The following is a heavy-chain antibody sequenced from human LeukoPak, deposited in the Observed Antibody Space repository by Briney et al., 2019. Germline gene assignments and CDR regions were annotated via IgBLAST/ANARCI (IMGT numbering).Heavy chain of an antibody. CDR3: AKELTAAYCGGDCSKSFDY. J-gene: IGHJ4*02. D-gene: IGHD2-21*02. CDR1: GFTFSSYG. CDR2: ISYDGSNK. V-gene: IGHV3-30*18. Sequence: GGSLRLSCAASGFTFSSYGMHWVRQAPGKGLEWVAVISYDGSNKYYADSVKGRFTISRDNSKNTLYLQMNSLRAEDTAVYYCAKELTAAYCGGDCSKSFDYWGQGTLVTVSS.